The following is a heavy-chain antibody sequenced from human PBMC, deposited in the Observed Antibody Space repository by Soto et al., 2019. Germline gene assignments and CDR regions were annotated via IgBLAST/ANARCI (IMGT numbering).Heavy chain of an antibody. CDR2: ISSSGNSI. CDR1: GFTFSDYY. Sequence: GGSLRLSCSASGFTFSDYYMIWSRQAPGKGLEWVSYISSSGNSIYYADSVKGRFTISRDSAKNSLYLQMNSLRAEDTAVYYCARDYSDSSGFFGDYYGMDVWGQGTTVTVSS. J-gene: IGHJ6*01. CDR3: ARDYSDSSGFFGDYYGMDV. D-gene: IGHD3-22*01. V-gene: IGHV3-11*01.